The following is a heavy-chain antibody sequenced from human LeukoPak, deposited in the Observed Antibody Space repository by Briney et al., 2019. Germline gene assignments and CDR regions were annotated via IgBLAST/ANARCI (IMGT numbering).Heavy chain of an antibody. J-gene: IGHJ4*02. D-gene: IGHD1-14*01. CDR3: ARGTLNIPGEHGAFDY. Sequence: PGGSLRLSCVASGFTFSSYWMTWVRQAPGKGLEWVANIKTDGSQIYYVDSVKGRFTISRDNAKNSLYLQMNSLRAEDTAVYYCARGTLNIPGEHGAFDYWGQGTLVTVSS. CDR1: GFTFSSYW. V-gene: IGHV3-7*01. CDR2: IKTDGSQI.